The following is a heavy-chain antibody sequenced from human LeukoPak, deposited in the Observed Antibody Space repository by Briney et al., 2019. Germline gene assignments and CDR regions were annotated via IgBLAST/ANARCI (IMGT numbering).Heavy chain of an antibody. D-gene: IGHD2-21*02. CDR2: ISSSSSYI. J-gene: IGHJ3*02. CDR3: ARAILRGRLNDAFDI. Sequence: GGSLRLSCAASGFTLSIYSMKWVRQAPGKGLEWVSSISSSSSYIYYADSVKVRFTISRDKDKNSLYLQMNSLRPKDTAVYYCARAILRGRLNDAFDIWGQGTMVTVSS. V-gene: IGHV3-21*01. CDR1: GFTLSIYS.